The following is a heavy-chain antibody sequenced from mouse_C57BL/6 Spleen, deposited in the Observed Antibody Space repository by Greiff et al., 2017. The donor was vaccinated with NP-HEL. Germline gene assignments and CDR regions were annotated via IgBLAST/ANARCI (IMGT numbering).Heavy chain of an antibody. Sequence: QVHVKQPGAELVKPGASVKLSCKASGYTFTSYWMHWVKQRPGQGLEWIGMIHPNSGSTNYNEKFKSKATLTVDKSSSTAYMQLSSLTSEDSAVYYCARGEPYGLDYWGQGTTLTVSS. V-gene: IGHV1-64*01. J-gene: IGHJ2*01. CDR3: ARGEPYGLDY. D-gene: IGHD1-1*01. CDR1: GYTFTSYW. CDR2: IHPNSGST.